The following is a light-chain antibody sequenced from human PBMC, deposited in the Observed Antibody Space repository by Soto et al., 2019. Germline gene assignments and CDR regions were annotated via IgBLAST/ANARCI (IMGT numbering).Light chain of an antibody. CDR2: DVS. J-gene: IGLJ1*01. CDR1: SSDVGGYNY. CDR3: CSYAGSDTYG. Sequence: QSALTQPRSVSGSPGQSVTISCTGTSSDVGGYNYVSWYQQHPGKAPKIMIYDVSKRPSGVPDRFSGSKSGNTASLTISGLQAEDEADYYCCSYAGSDTYGCGTGTKVTVL. V-gene: IGLV2-11*01.